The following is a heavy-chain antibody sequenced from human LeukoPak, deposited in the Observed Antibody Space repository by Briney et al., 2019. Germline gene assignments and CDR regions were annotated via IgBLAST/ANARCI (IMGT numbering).Heavy chain of an antibody. Sequence: GGSLRLSCAASGFTFSSYTMSWARQAPGKGLEWVSTITTSDGNTYYADSVKGRFTVSRDNSKNTLFLQMNSLRAEDTAVYYCAKDGGLWVSAHWGDSWGRGTLVTDSS. V-gene: IGHV3-23*01. CDR2: ITTSDGNT. D-gene: IGHD7-27*01. CDR1: GFTFSSYT. CDR3: AKDGGLWVSAHWGDS. J-gene: IGHJ4*02.